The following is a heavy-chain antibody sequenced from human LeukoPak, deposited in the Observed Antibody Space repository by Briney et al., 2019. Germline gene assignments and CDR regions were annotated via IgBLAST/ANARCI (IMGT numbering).Heavy chain of an antibody. J-gene: IGHJ4*02. CDR1: GFTFDDYA. Sequence: PGRSLRLSCAASGFTFDDYAMHWVRHAPGKGLEWVSGISWNSGSIGYADSVKGRFTISRDNAKNSLYLQMNSLRAEDTALYYCAKDYTAMVSYYFDYWGQGTLVTVSS. V-gene: IGHV3-9*01. D-gene: IGHD5-18*01. CDR2: ISWNSGSI. CDR3: AKDYTAMVSYYFDY.